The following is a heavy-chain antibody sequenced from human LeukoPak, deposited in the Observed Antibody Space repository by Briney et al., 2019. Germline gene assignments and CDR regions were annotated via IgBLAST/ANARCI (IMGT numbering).Heavy chain of an antibody. CDR3: ARVVPVGLYDSSGLDAFDI. CDR2: ISSSSSYI. D-gene: IGHD3-22*01. J-gene: IGHJ3*02. V-gene: IGHV3-21*01. Sequence: PGGSLRLSCAASGLTVSSNYMTWVRQAPGKGLEWVSSISSSSSYIYYADSVKGRFTISRDNAKNSLYLQMNSLRAEDTAVYYCARVVPVGLYDSSGLDAFDIWGQGTMVTVSS. CDR1: GLTVSSNY.